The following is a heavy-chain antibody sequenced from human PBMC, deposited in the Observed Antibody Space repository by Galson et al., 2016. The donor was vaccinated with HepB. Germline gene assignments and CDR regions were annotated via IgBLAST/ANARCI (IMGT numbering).Heavy chain of an antibody. Sequence: SLRLSCAKSGVTVSSEYMTWVRQAPGRGLEWISLIYRGGNTYYADSVRGRFTASRDDSKNTLYLQMNYLRTEDTAVYFCATVGGNTYGLRTDGFDLWGQGTMVTVS. D-gene: IGHD5-18*01. CDR3: ATVGGNTYGLRTDGFDL. J-gene: IGHJ3*01. CDR2: IYRGGNT. V-gene: IGHV3-53*01. CDR1: GVTVSSEY.